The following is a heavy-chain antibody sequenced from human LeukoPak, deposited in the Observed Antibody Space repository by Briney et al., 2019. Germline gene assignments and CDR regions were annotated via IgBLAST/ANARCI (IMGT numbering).Heavy chain of an antibody. J-gene: IGHJ5*02. D-gene: IGHD6-19*01. V-gene: IGHV1-69*13. CDR2: IIPIFGTA. CDR1: GGTFSSYA. Sequence: AVKVSCKASGGTFSSYAISWVRQAPGQGLEWMGGIIPIFGTANYAQKFQGRVTITADESTSTAYMELSSLRSEDTAVYYCARPRLLYSSGWYGWFDPWGQGTLVTVSS. CDR3: ARPRLLYSSGWYGWFDP.